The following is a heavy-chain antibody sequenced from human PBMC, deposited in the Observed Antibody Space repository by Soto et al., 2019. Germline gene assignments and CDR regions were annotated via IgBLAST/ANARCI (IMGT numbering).Heavy chain of an antibody. CDR1: GFTFSSYA. D-gene: IGHD3-3*01. Sequence: EVQLLESGGGLVQPGGSLRLSCAASGFTFSSYAMSWVRQAPGKGLEWVSAISGSGGSTYYADSVKGRFTISRDNSKNTLYLQMNSLRAEDTAVYYCAKDHSPVRFLEWLPKVSPFDYWGQGTLVTVSS. V-gene: IGHV3-23*01. CDR3: AKDHSPVRFLEWLPKVSPFDY. J-gene: IGHJ4*02. CDR2: ISGSGGST.